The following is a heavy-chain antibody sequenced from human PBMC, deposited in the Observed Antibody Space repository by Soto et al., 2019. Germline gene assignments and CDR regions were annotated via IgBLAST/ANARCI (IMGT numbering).Heavy chain of an antibody. D-gene: IGHD1-26*01. Sequence: LRLSCAASGFTFSSYAMSWVRQAPGKGLEWVSAISGSGGSTYYADSVKGRFTISRDNSKNTLYLQMNSLRAEDTAVYYCAKDGMGGSYYRGGSYGMDVWGQGTTVTVSS. CDR3: AKDGMGGSYYRGGSYGMDV. CDR1: GFTFSSYA. V-gene: IGHV3-23*01. CDR2: ISGSGGST. J-gene: IGHJ6*02.